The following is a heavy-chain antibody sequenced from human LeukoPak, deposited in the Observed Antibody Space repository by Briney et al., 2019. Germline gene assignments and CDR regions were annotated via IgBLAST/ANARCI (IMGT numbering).Heavy chain of an antibody. CDR1: GFTFSSYA. D-gene: IGHD5-18*01. Sequence: PGGSLRLSCEASGFTFSSYAMSWVRQAPGKGLEWVSAISGSGGSTYYADSVKGRFTISRDNSKNTLYLQMNSLRAEDTAVYYCAKLGGFSYGSFEFDYWGQGTLVTVSS. J-gene: IGHJ4*02. CDR3: AKLGGFSYGSFEFDY. CDR2: ISGSGGST. V-gene: IGHV3-23*01.